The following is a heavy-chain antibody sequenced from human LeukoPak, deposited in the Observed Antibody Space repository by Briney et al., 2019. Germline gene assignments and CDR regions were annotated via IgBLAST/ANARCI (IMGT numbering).Heavy chain of an antibody. Sequence: GGSLRLSCAASGFTFSSYSMNWVRQAPGKGLEWVSSISSSSSYIYYADSVKGRFTISRDNAKNSLYLQMNSLRAEDTALYYCAKGIVVVTDGMDVWGQGTTVTVSS. D-gene: IGHD2-21*02. CDR2: ISSSSSYI. CDR3: AKGIVVVTDGMDV. J-gene: IGHJ6*02. CDR1: GFTFSSYS. V-gene: IGHV3-21*04.